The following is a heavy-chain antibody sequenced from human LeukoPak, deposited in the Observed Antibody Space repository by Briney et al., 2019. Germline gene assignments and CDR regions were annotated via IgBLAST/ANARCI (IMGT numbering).Heavy chain of an antibody. CDR1: GFPFSSYW. CDR3: TRVGYIDEGIDY. Sequence: GGSLRLSCVASGFPFSSYWMTWVRQAPGKGLEWVANIKQDGSKKSYVDSVKGRFTISRDNAKNSLYLQMNSLRAEDTAIYYRTRVGYIDEGIDYWGQGTLVTVSS. CDR2: IKQDGSKK. J-gene: IGHJ4*02. V-gene: IGHV3-7*04. D-gene: IGHD5-24*01.